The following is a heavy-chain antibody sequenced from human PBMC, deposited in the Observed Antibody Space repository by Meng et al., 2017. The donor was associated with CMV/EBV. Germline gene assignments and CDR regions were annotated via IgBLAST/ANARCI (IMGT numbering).Heavy chain of an antibody. J-gene: IGHJ3*02. CDR2: IIPIFGTA. CDR1: GCTFSSYG. Sequence: SVKVSCKASGCTFSSYGISWVRQAPGQGLEWMGGIIPIFGTANYAQKFQGRVTITTDESTSTDYMELSSLRSEDTAVYYCATCSSTSCYTDDAFDIWGQGTMVTVSS. CDR3: ATCSSTSCYTDDAFDI. V-gene: IGHV1-69*05. D-gene: IGHD2-2*02.